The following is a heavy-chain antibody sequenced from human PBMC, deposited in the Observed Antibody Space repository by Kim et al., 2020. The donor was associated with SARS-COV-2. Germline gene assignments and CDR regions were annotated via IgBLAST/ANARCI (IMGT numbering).Heavy chain of an antibody. CDR1: GFTFSSYA. V-gene: IGHV3-23*01. J-gene: IGHJ4*02. CDR3: AKDRGGVVTNFDY. CDR2: ISGSGGST. Sequence: GGSLRLSCAASGFTFSSYAMSWVRQAPGKGLEWVSTISGSGGSTYYADSVKGRFTISRDNSKYTLYLQMNSLRAEDTAVYYCAKDRGGVVTNFDYWGQGTLVTVSS. D-gene: IGHD3-3*01.